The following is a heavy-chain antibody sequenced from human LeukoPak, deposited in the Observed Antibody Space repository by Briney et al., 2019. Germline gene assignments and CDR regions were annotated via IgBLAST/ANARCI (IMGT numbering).Heavy chain of an antibody. CDR1: GDSISSGGYY. CDR2: IYYGGST. V-gene: IGHV4-31*03. CDR3: ARVTKSGSYFEGVSWFDP. J-gene: IGHJ5*02. D-gene: IGHD1-26*01. Sequence: SETLSLTCTVSGDSISSGGYYWSWIRQHPGKGLEWIGYIYYGGSTYYNPSLKSRITISVDTSKNQFSLNLSSVTAADTAVYYCARVTKSGSYFEGVSWFDPWGQGTLVTVSS.